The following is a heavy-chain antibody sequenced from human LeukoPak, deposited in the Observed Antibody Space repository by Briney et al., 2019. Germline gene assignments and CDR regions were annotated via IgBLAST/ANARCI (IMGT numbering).Heavy chain of an antibody. J-gene: IGHJ2*01. CDR3: WYFDL. CDR2: IIPIFGTA. V-gene: IGHV1-69*06. Sequence: ASVKVFCKTSGYTFTTYYIHWVRQAPGQGLEWMGGIIPIFGTANYAQKFQGRVTITADKSTSTAYMELSSLRSEDTAVYYCWYFDLWGRGTLVTVSS. CDR1: GYTFTTYY.